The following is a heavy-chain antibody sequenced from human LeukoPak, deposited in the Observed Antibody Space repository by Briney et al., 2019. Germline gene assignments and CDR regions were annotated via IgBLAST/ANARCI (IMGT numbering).Heavy chain of an antibody. J-gene: IGHJ3*02. V-gene: IGHV1-2*02. CDR2: MNPKSGAT. D-gene: IGHD1-26*01. Sequence: GASVKVSCKTSGYRFTGYYLHWVRQAPGQGLEWMGWMNPKSGATDYARKFQGRVTMTRDTSISTAYMELRSLRSDDTAVYYCARDPIVGATTSAFDIWGQGTMVTVSS. CDR1: GYRFTGYY. CDR3: ARDPIVGATTSAFDI.